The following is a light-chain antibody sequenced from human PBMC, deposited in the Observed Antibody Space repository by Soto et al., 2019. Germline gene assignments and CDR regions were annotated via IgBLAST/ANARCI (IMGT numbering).Light chain of an antibody. V-gene: IGKV1-27*01. Sequence: DIKMTQSPSSLSASVGDRVTITCRASHAIRNYVSWYQQKPGKSPKLLIYAASTLQSGVPSRFSGSGSGTDFTLTISSLQPEDVASYYCQKYNFAPFTFGPGTKVDVK. CDR2: AAS. J-gene: IGKJ3*01. CDR1: HAIRNY. CDR3: QKYNFAPFT.